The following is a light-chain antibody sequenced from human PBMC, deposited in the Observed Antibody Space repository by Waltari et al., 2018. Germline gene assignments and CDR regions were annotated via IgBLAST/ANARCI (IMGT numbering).Light chain of an antibody. CDR3: HQYYNTPYS. V-gene: IGKV4-1*01. J-gene: IGKJ2*03. CDR1: RTVLSDSNNTNY. Sequence: DIVMTQSPDSLAVSLGERATVNCKSSRTVLSDSNNTNYLAWYQKKPGQPPNLLIYWASTRKSGVPDRFSGSGSGTDFTLTSSTLQAEDVAVYYCHQYYNTPYSYGQGTKLEIK. CDR2: WAS.